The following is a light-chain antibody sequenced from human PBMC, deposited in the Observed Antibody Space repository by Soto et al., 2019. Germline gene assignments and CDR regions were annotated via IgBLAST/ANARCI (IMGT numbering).Light chain of an antibody. CDR1: QSVTSNY. V-gene: IGKV3-11*01. Sequence: SVLTQSPGSLSLSPGERATLSCRASQSVTSNYLAWYQQKPGQAPRLLIYDASNRATGIPARFSGSGSGTDFTLTISSLEPEDFALYYCQQRRNWPLTFGQGTRLEIK. J-gene: IGKJ5*01. CDR3: QQRRNWPLT. CDR2: DAS.